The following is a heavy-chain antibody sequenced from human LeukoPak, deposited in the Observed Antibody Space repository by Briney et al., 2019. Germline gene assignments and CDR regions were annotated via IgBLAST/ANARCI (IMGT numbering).Heavy chain of an antibody. J-gene: IGHJ4*02. Sequence: GGSLRLSCVASGFTFSNYDMHWVRQAPGKGLEWVASMRNDGSQIYHADSVKGRFTISRDNSKNTLYLQMNSLRVEDTAIYYCAKDLYCSSTSCYPDYWGQGTLVTVSS. CDR3: AKDLYCSSTSCYPDY. CDR2: MRNDGSQI. D-gene: IGHD2-2*01. CDR1: GFTFSNYD. V-gene: IGHV3-30*02.